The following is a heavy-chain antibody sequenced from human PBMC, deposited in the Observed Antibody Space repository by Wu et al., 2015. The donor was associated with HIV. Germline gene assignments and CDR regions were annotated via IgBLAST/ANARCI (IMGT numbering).Heavy chain of an antibody. CDR2: INPNSGGT. V-gene: IGHV1-2*02. CDR1: GYNFIDNY. Sequence: QVQLMQSGAEVKKPGASVKVSCKTSGYNFIDNYIHWVRQAPGQGLEWMGWINPNSGGTNSAQMFQGRVTMTRDTSISTAYLELSSLTSDDTAVYYCVRGARGMPKGAFDIWGQGTLVIVSS. D-gene: IGHD3-10*01. J-gene: IGHJ3*02. CDR3: VRGARGMPKGAFDI.